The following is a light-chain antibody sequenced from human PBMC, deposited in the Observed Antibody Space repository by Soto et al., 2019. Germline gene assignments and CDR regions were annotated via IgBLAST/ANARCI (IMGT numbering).Light chain of an antibody. Sequence: DIQMTQSPSTLSGSVGDRVTITCRASQTISSWLAWYQQKPGKAPKLLMHAASTLQRGAPSRFSGSGSETDFTLTIRSLQPEHFATYYCQQSYSTPWTLGQGTTVDLK. CDR1: QTISSW. CDR2: AAS. V-gene: IGKV1-39*01. CDR3: QQSYSTPWT. J-gene: IGKJ1*01.